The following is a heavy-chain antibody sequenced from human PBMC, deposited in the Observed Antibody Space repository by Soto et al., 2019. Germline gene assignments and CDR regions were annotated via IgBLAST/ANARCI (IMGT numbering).Heavy chain of an antibody. Sequence: SVKVSCKASGGTFSSYAISWVRQAPGQGLEWMGGIIPIFGTANYAQKFQGRVTITADESTSTAYMELSSLRSEDTAVYYCARDLAAEVRGVLVGEGMDVWGQGTTVTVSS. V-gene: IGHV1-69*13. CDR2: IIPIFGTA. D-gene: IGHD3-10*01. CDR1: GGTFSSYA. J-gene: IGHJ6*02. CDR3: ARDLAAEVRGVLVGEGMDV.